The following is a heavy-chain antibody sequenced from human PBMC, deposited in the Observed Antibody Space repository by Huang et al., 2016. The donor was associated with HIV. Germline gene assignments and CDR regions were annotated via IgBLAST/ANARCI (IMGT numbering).Heavy chain of an antibody. Sequence: EVQLVESGGGLVQPGGSLRLSCAASGFTFSSYWMHWVRQVPGKGLVWVENIKSDGSSTSYGDAVKGRVTISRDNSKNTLYLQMNSLRAEDTAVYYCARGSRQGKYYYGSGTAYWGQGTLVTVSS. J-gene: IGHJ4*02. D-gene: IGHD3-10*01. CDR2: IKSDGSST. V-gene: IGHV3-74*01. CDR3: ARGSRQGKYYYGSGTAY. CDR1: GFTFSSYW.